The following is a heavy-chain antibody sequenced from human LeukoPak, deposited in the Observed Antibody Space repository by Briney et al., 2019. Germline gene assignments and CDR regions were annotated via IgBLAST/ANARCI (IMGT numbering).Heavy chain of an antibody. V-gene: IGHV1-18*01. CDR3: VREDSITIFGVVTPPDAFDI. Sequence: ASVKVSCKASGYTFTSYGISWVRQAPGQGLEWMGWISAYNGNTNYAQKLQGRVTMTTDTSTSTAYMELRSLRSDDTAVYYCVREDSITIFGVVTPPDAFDIWGQGTMVTVSS. J-gene: IGHJ3*02. D-gene: IGHD3-3*01. CDR2: ISAYNGNT. CDR1: GYTFTSYG.